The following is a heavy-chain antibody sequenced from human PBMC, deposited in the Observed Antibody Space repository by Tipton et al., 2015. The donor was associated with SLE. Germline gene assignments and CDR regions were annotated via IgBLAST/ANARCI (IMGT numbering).Heavy chain of an antibody. Sequence: SLRLSCAGSRFPFSSYAMNWVRQAPGKGLEGGSGISGSGDRTFYVDSVKGRFTISRDNSKNILYLQMNSLRADDSAVYFCAKDKPWCSAGSCDPYYFDSWGQGTLVTVSS. CDR2: ISGSGDRT. CDR3: AKDKPWCSAGSCDPYYFDS. D-gene: IGHD2-15*01. J-gene: IGHJ4*02. V-gene: IGHV3-23*01. CDR1: RFPFSSYA.